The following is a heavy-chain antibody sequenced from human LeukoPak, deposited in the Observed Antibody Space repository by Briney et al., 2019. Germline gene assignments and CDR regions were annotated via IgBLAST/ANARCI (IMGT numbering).Heavy chain of an antibody. CDR2: TYYSGST. CDR1: GGSISSYY. CDR3: ARDSGGYSSSWYRHNAFDI. V-gene: IGHV4-59*01. Sequence: SETLSLTCTVSGGSISSYYWSWIRQPPGKGLEWIGYTYYSGSTNYNPSLKSRVTISVDTSKNQFSLKLSSVTAADTAVYYCARDSGGYSSSWYRHNAFDIWGQGTMVTVSS. D-gene: IGHD6-13*01. J-gene: IGHJ3*02.